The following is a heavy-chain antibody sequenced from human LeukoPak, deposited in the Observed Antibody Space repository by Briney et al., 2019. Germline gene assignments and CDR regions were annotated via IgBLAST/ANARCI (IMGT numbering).Heavy chain of an antibody. Sequence: ASVKVSCKVSGYTLTELSMHWVRQAPGKGLEWMGGFDPEDGETIYAQKFQGRVTMTEDTSTDTAYMELSSLRSEDTAVYYCARVRRYYDSSGARGSYYFDYWGQGTLVTVSS. V-gene: IGHV1-24*01. J-gene: IGHJ4*02. D-gene: IGHD3-22*01. CDR2: FDPEDGET. CDR3: ARVRRYYDSSGARGSYYFDY. CDR1: GYTLTELS.